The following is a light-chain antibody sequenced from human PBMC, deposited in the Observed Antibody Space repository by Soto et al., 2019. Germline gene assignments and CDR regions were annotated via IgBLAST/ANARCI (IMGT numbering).Light chain of an antibody. CDR3: QQRGDWPTIT. Sequence: EIVLTQSPATLSLSPGERAIISCRASQSVSTFLAWFQQKPCQPHRLLIYNASNRTTGIPARFSGSGSGTDFTLTISSLEPEDFAVYYCQQRGDWPTITFGQGTKLDIK. CDR2: NAS. V-gene: IGKV3-11*01. J-gene: IGKJ5*01. CDR1: QSVSTF.